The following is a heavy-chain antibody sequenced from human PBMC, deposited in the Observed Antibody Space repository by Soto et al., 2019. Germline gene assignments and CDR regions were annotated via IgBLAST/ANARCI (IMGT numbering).Heavy chain of an antibody. V-gene: IGHV4-4*02. CDR2: IYHSGST. CDR3: SRVRARITIGGVVINWFDP. J-gene: IGHJ5*02. CDR1: GGSISSSNW. D-gene: IGHD3-3*01. Sequence: PSETLSLTCAVSGGSISSSNWWSWVRQPPGKGLEWIGEIYHSGSTNYNPSLKSRVTISVDKSKNQFSLKLSSVTAADTAVYYCSRVRARITIGGVVINWFDPWGQGTLVTVSS.